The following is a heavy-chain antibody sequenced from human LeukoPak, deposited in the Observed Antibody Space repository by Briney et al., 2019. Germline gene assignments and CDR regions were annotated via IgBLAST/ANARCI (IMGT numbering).Heavy chain of an antibody. CDR1: GGSISSGDYY. Sequence: SETLSLTCTVSGGSISSGDYYWSWIRQPPGKGLEWIGYIYYSGSTYYSPSLKSRVTISVDTSKSQFSLKLSSVTAADTAVYYCARGPSYYGDYAFDYWGQGTLVTVSS. CDR3: ARGPSYYGDYAFDY. CDR2: IYYSGST. V-gene: IGHV4-30-4*01. D-gene: IGHD4-17*01. J-gene: IGHJ4*02.